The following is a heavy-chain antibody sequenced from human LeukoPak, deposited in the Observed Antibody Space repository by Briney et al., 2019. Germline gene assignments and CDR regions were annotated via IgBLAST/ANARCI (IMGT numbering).Heavy chain of an antibody. CDR1: GYTFTSYG. CDR3: ARGGPVVALVVVAATDFDY. D-gene: IGHD2-15*01. J-gene: IGHJ4*02. CDR2: ISAYNGNT. V-gene: IGHV1-18*01. Sequence: ASVKVSCKASGYTFTSYGISWVRQAPRQGLEWMGWISAYNGNTNYAQKLQGRVTMTTDTSTSTAYMELRSLRSDDTAVYYCARGGPVVALVVVAATDFDYWGQGTLVTVSS.